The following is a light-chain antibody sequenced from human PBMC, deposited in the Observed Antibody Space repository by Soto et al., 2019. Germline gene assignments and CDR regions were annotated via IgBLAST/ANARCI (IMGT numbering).Light chain of an antibody. CDR1: SSDVGGYNY. V-gene: IGLV2-14*01. CDR3: SSYTSSSTYV. J-gene: IGLJ1*01. Sequence: QSVLTQPASVSGSPGQSITISCTGTSSDVGGYNYVSWYQQHPGKAPKLMIYDVSNRPSGVSNRFSGSKSSNTASLTISGPQAEDEADYYCSSYTSSSTYVFGTGTKVTVL. CDR2: DVS.